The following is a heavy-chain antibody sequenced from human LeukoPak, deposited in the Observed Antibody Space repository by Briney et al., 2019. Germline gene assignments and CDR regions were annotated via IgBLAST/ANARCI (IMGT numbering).Heavy chain of an antibody. V-gene: IGHV3-21*01. CDR1: GFTFSSYA. D-gene: IGHD2-8*01. CDR2: ISSSSSYI. J-gene: IGHJ6*03. CDR3: ARGYCTNGVCYKDYYYYYMDV. Sequence: GGSLRLSCAASGFTFSSYAMSWVRQAPGKGLEWVSSISSSSSYIYYADSVKGRFTISRDNAKNSLYLQMNSLRAEDTAVYYCARGYCTNGVCYKDYYYYYMDVWGKGTTVTVSS.